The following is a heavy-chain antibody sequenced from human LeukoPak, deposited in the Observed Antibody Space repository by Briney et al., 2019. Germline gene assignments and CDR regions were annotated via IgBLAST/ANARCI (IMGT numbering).Heavy chain of an antibody. CDR3: ARRGRAGRFDP. CDR1: GGSFSGYY. V-gene: IGHV4-34*01. J-gene: IGHJ5*02. Sequence: PSETLSLTCAVYGGSFSGYYWSWIRQPPGKGLEWIGEINHSGSTNYNPYLKSRVTISVDTSKNQFSLKLGSVTAADTAVYYCARRGRAGRFDPWGQGTLVTVSS. CDR2: INHSGST.